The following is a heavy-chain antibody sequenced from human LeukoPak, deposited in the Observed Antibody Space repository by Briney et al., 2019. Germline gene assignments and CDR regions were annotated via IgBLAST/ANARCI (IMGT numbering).Heavy chain of an antibody. J-gene: IGHJ4*02. Sequence: GGSLRLFCAASGFTVSSSYMSWVRQAPGKGLEWVSVIYSGGSTYYADSVKGRFTISRDNSQNTLFLQMNSLRAEDTAVYYCAREMSDYYYSESYRRHLDYWGQGTLVTVSS. CDR1: GFTVSSSY. CDR3: AREMSDYYYSESYRRHLDY. CDR2: IYSGGST. D-gene: IGHD3-10*01. V-gene: IGHV3-66*01.